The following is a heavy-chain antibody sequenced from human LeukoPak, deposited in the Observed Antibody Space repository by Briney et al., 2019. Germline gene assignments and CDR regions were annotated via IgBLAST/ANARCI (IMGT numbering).Heavy chain of an antibody. V-gene: IGHV4-34*01. J-gene: IGHJ3*02. CDR1: GGSFSGYY. CDR3: ARLRKDIVVVPAALSRAFDI. D-gene: IGHD2-2*01. CDR2: INHSGST. Sequence: PSETLSLTCAVYGGSFSGYYWSWIRQPPGKGLEWIGEINHSGSTNYNPSLKSRVTVSVDTSKNQFSLKLSSATAADTAVYYCARLRKDIVVVPAALSRAFDIWGQGTMVTVSS.